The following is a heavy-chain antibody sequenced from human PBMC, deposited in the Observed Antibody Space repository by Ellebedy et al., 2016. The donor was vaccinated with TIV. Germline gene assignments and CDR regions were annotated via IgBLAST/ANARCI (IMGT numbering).Heavy chain of an antibody. D-gene: IGHD2/OR15-2a*01. CDR3: ARELWAKNEDFDY. V-gene: IGHV3-33*01. J-gene: IGHJ4*02. Sequence: GESLKISCAASGFTFSNYGMHWIRQAPGKGLEWMAVIWYDGSSQIYADSVKGRFTIFRDNSKNTLYLQMNDLRAEDTAVYYCARELWAKNEDFDYWGQGTPVTVSS. CDR1: GFTFSNYG. CDR2: IWYDGSSQ.